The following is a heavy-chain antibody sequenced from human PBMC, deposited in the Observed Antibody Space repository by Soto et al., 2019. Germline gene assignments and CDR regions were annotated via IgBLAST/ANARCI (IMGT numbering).Heavy chain of an antibody. CDR2: IYSGGST. Sequence: PGGSLRLSCAASGFTISSNYMTWVRQAPGKGLEWVSVIYSGGSTYYTDSVKGRFTISGDSSKTTLYLQMNNLRAEDTAVYYCARGGPRSGQTGYYFDYWGQGTLVTVSS. D-gene: IGHD3-10*01. CDR1: GFTISSNY. V-gene: IGHV3-66*01. J-gene: IGHJ4*02. CDR3: ARGGPRSGQTGYYFDY.